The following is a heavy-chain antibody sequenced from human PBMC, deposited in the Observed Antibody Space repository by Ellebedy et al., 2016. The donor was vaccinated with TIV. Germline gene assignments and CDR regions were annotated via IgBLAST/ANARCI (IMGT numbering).Heavy chain of an antibody. CDR2: IYPGDSDT. CDR3: ARQYITMVRGVMNVDDFEYYFDY. D-gene: IGHD3-10*01. V-gene: IGHV5-51*01. CDR1: GYSFTSYW. Sequence: GESLKISXKGSGYSFTSYWIGWVRQMPGKGLEWMGIIYPGDSDTRYSPSFQGQVTISADKSISTAYLQWSSLKASDTAMYYCARQYITMVRGVMNVDDFEYYFDYWGQGTLVTVSS. J-gene: IGHJ4*02.